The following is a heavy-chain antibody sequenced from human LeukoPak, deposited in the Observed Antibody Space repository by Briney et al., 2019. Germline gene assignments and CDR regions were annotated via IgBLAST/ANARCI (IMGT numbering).Heavy chain of an antibody. Sequence: KPGGSLRLSCAASGFTFSSYSMNLVRQAPGKGLEWVSSISSSSSYIYYADSVKGRFTIHRDNAKNSLYLQMNSLRAEDTAVYYCARHSGRIVSDAFDIWGQGTMVTVSS. D-gene: IGHD5-12*01. CDR1: GFTFSSYS. CDR2: ISSSSSYI. V-gene: IGHV3-21*01. CDR3: ARHSGRIVSDAFDI. J-gene: IGHJ3*02.